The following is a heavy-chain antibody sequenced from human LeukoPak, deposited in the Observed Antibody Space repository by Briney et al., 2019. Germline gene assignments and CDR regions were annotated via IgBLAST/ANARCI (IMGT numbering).Heavy chain of an antibody. J-gene: IGHJ4*02. CDR2: IYYSGST. CDR1: GGSISSYY. CDR3: GKLIAARGYYDSSGYVDY. V-gene: IGHV4-59*08. D-gene: IGHD3-22*01. Sequence: SETLSLTCTVSGGSISSYYWSWIRQPPGKGLEWIGYIYYSGSTNYNPSLKSRVTIAVDTSKNQFSLKLSSVTAADTAVYYGGKLIAARGYYDSSGYVDYWGQGTLVTVSS.